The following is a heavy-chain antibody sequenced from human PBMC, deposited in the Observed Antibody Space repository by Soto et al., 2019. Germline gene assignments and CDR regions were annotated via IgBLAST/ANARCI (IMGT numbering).Heavy chain of an antibody. CDR2: ITGSGDST. D-gene: IGHD6-19*01. V-gene: IGHV3-23*01. CDR1: GFTFSSHA. J-gene: IGHJ4*02. Sequence: EVQLLESGGGLVQPGGSLRLSCAVSGFTFSSHAMSWVRQAPGKGLECVSSITGSGDSTYYADSVKGRFTISRDKSKSTLYLQMNSLRAEDTAVYYCAIDLQCSGWLSAQAFDYWGQGTQVTVSS. CDR3: AIDLQCSGWLSAQAFDY.